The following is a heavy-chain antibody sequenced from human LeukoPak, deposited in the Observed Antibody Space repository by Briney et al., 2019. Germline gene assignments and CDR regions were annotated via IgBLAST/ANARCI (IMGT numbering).Heavy chain of an antibody. CDR1: GFTFSSYA. CDR3: AKTSKGRSIAVAGTSFDY. J-gene: IGHJ4*02. V-gene: IGHV3-23*01. D-gene: IGHD6-19*01. Sequence: GGSLRLSCAASGFTFSSYAMSWVRQAPGKGLEWVSAISGSGGSTYYADSVKGRFTISRDNSKNTLYLQMNSLRAEDTAVYYCAKTSKGRSIAVAGTSFDYWGQGTLVTVSS. CDR2: ISGSGGST.